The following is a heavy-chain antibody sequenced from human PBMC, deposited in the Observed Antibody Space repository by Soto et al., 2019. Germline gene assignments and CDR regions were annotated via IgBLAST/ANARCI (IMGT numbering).Heavy chain of an antibody. CDR2: INPSGGGT. CDR1: GYTFLDFY. D-gene: IGHD2-15*01. V-gene: IGHV1-46*01. J-gene: IGHJ4*02. CDR3: AIDKPSSAGY. Sequence: QVQLVQSGTEVKKPGASVKVSCKASGYTFLDFYIHWVRQAPGQGLEWMGFINPSGGGTTYAQQFQGRLTMTRDTSTSTVYMELISLRSEDTAIYYCAIDKPSSAGYWGQGTLVT.